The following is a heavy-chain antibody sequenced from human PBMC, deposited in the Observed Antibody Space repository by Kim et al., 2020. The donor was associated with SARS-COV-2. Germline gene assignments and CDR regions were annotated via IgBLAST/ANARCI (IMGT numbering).Heavy chain of an antibody. CDR3: VTRNYYNSGSYYEGAPFDF. CDR2: ISSDGGST. CDR1: GFTFSNYA. Sequence: GSLRLSCSASGFTFSNYAMHWVRQAPGKGLEYVSAISSDGGSTYYADSVKGRFTISRDNSKNMLYVQMSSLRVEDTAIYYCVTRNYYNSGSYYEGAPFDFWGQGPLVTVSS. D-gene: IGHD3-10*01. V-gene: IGHV3-64*05. J-gene: IGHJ4*02.